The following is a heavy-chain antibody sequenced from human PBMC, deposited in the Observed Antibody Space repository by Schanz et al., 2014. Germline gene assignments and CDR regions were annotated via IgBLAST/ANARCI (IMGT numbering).Heavy chain of an antibody. D-gene: IGHD6-6*01. J-gene: IGHJ6*02. V-gene: IGHV3-48*01. CDR1: GFTFSASA. CDR3: ATEGPRGTRHPINYYYAMDN. CDR2: ISGSSSTK. Sequence: EVQLVESGGGLVQPGGSLKLSCAASGFTFSASAMHWVRQAPGKGLEWVSYISGSSSTKYYADSVKGRFTISRDNGKKSLYLQMNSLRAEDTAVYYCATEGPRGTRHPINYYYAMDNWGQGTKVTV.